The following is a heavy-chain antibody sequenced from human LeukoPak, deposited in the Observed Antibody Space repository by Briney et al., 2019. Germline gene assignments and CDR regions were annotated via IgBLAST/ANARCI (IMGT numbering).Heavy chain of an antibody. Sequence: GGSLRLSCAASGFTFSDYYMSWIRQAPGEGLEWVSYISSSGSTKYYADSVKGRFTISRDNAKNLLYLRMNSLRAEDTAVYYCAREPGGNFCDYWGQGTLVTVSS. J-gene: IGHJ4*02. CDR1: GFTFSDYY. V-gene: IGHV3-11*01. CDR2: ISSSGSTK. CDR3: AREPGGNFCDY. D-gene: IGHD4-23*01.